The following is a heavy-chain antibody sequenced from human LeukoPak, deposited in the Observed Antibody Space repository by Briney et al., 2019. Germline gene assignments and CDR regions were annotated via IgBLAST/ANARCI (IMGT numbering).Heavy chain of an antibody. Sequence: GGSLRLSCAASRFSFSSYSMNWVRQAPGKGLEWVSSITSSSSFIYYADSVKGRFTISRDNARNSLYLQMNSLRAEDTAVYYCARGAGGYDWNDAFDIWGQGTMVLVSS. CDR1: RFSFSSYS. CDR2: ITSSSSFI. D-gene: IGHD5-12*01. V-gene: IGHV3-21*01. CDR3: ARGAGGYDWNDAFDI. J-gene: IGHJ3*02.